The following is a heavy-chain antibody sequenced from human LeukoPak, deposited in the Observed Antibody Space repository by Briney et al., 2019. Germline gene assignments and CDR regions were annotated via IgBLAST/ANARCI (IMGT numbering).Heavy chain of an antibody. CDR2: INPNSGGT. D-gene: IGHD3-22*01. Sequence: ASVKVSCKASGYTFTGYYMHWVRQAPGQGLEWMGWINPNSGGTNYAQKFQGRVTMTRDTFISTAYMELSRLRSDDTAVYYCARDPGYYDSSGYFGYWGQGTLVTVSS. V-gene: IGHV1-2*02. CDR1: GYTFTGYY. CDR3: ARDPGYYDSSGYFGY. J-gene: IGHJ4*02.